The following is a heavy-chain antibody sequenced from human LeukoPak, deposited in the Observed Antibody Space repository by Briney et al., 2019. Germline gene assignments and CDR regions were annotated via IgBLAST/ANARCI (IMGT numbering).Heavy chain of an antibody. J-gene: IGHJ4*02. CDR3: ARGGYTYGYSY. CDR1: GGSISSSSYY. V-gene: IGHV4-39*01. D-gene: IGHD5-18*01. Sequence: SETLSLTCTVSGGSISSSSYYWGWIRQPPGKGLEWIGSIYYSGITYYNPSLKSRVTISVDTSKNQFSLKLTSVTAADTAVYYCARGGYTYGYSYWGQGNLVTVSP. CDR2: IYYSGIT.